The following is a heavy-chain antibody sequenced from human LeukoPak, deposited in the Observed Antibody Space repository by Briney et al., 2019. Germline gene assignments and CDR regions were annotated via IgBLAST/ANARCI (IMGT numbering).Heavy chain of an antibody. CDR3: ASWGAGGNS. Sequence: GGSLRLSCEASGFTLSTYWMNWVRQAPGKGLDLVANINPDGSGKRYVDSVKGRFTIARDNAHNSLSLQMNSLRAEDTAVYYCASWGAGGNSWGQGTLVTVSS. CDR2: INPDGSGK. D-gene: IGHD3-16*01. J-gene: IGHJ4*02. CDR1: GFTLSTYW. V-gene: IGHV3-7*01.